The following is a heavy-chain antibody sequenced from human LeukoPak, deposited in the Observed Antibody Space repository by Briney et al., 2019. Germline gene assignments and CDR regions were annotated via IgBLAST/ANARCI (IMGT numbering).Heavy chain of an antibody. V-gene: IGHV3-48*01. D-gene: IGHD6-19*01. J-gene: IGHJ3*02. CDR3: AKDPYSSGWIPDAFDI. CDR2: ISSSGRTT. CDR1: GFTFSSYS. Sequence: PGGSLRLSCAASGFTFSSYSMNWVRQAPGKGLEWVSYISSSGRTTYYADSVKGRFSISRDNSKNTLYLQMNSLRAEDTAVYYCAKDPYSSGWIPDAFDIWGQGTMVTVSS.